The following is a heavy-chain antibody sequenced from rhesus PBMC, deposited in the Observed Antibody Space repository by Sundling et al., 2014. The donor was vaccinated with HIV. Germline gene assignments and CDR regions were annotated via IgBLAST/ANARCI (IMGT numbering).Heavy chain of an antibody. D-gene: IGHD2-15*01. CDR1: GFTFSNFNFGDYG. CDR2: IWSDGSQK. J-gene: IGHJ6*01. CDR3: ARDLRLDS. V-gene: IGHV3-54*02. Sequence: EVQLVESGGGLVQPGGSLRLSCAASGFTFSNFNFGDYGMNWVRQAPGKGLEWVAIIWSDGSQKFYGDSVKDRFTISRDNSKNMVYLQMNNLKVEDTAVYYCARDLRLDSWGPGVVVSVSS.